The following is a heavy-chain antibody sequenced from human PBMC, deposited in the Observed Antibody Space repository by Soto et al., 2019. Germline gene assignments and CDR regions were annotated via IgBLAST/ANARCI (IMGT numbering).Heavy chain of an antibody. D-gene: IGHD3-3*01. J-gene: IGHJ6*03. CDR2: IYPGDSDT. V-gene: IGHV5-51*01. CDR3: ARQIRAGGITIFGVVTTLDYYYMDV. CDR1: GYSFISYL. Sequence: GESLKISCKGSGYSFISYLIGWVRQMPEKGLEWMGIIYPGDSDTRYSPSFQGQVTISADKSISTAYLQWSSLKASDTAMYYCARQIRAGGITIFGVVTTLDYYYMDVWGKGTTVTVSS.